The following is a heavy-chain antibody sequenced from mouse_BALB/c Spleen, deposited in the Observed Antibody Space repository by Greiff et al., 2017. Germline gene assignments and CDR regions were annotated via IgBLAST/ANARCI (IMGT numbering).Heavy chain of an antibody. CDR1: GYTFTSYT. Sequence: VQLHQSGAELARPGASVKMSCKASGYTFTSYTMHWVKQRPGQGLEWIGYINPSSGYTNYNQKFKDKATLTADKSSSTAYMQLSSLTSEDSAVYYCARSPCGSSYGKDYFDYWGQGTTLTVSS. CDR3: ARSPCGSSYGKDYFDY. CDR2: INPSSGYT. V-gene: IGHV1-4*01. J-gene: IGHJ2*01. D-gene: IGHD1-1*01.